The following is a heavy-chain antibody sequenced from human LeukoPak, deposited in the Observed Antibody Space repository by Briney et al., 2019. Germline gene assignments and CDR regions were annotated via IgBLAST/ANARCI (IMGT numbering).Heavy chain of an antibody. CDR1: GGSISSYY. Sequence: SETLSLTCTVSGGSISSYYWSWIRQPPGKGLEWIGYIYYSGSTYYNPSLKSRVTISVDTSKNRFSLKLSSVTAADTAVYYCAREDSSSWLSWFDPWGQGTLVTVSS. J-gene: IGHJ5*02. CDR3: AREDSSSWLSWFDP. V-gene: IGHV4-59*12. D-gene: IGHD6-13*01. CDR2: IYYSGST.